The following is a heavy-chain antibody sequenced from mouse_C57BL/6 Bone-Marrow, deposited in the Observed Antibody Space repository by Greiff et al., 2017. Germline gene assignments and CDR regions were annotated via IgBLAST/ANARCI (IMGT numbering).Heavy chain of an antibody. CDR2: IDPANGNT. CDR3: ARDYYYGSSLYYFDY. Sequence: VQLQQSVAELVRPGASVKLSCTASGFNIKNTYMHWVKQRPEQGLEWIGRIDPANGNTKYAPKFQGKATITADTSSNTAYLQLSSLTSEDTAIYYGARDYYYGSSLYYFDYWGQGTTLTVSS. V-gene: IGHV14-3*01. D-gene: IGHD1-1*01. CDR1: GFNIKNTY. J-gene: IGHJ2*01.